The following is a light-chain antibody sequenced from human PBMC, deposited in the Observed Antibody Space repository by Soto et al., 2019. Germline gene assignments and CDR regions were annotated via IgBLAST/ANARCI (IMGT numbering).Light chain of an antibody. CDR1: QSFRGL. J-gene: IGKJ1*01. CDR3: KQYGSSPGT. V-gene: IGKV3-20*01. Sequence: DIVLTQYPGTMSLSSGERATLSCRASQSFRGLLAWYQQTPGKAPRLPIYDASSRATGIPDRFSGSGSGTGFTLSSSRLEPEDFAVYYCKQYGSSPGTFGQGTKVDIK. CDR2: DAS.